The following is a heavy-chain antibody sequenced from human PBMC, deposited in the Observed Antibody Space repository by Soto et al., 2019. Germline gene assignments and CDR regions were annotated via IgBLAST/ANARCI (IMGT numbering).Heavy chain of an antibody. V-gene: IGHV3-30-3*01. CDR1: GFTFSSYA. CDR3: ASLGPAAAGTTDSPDDY. D-gene: IGHD6-13*01. J-gene: IGHJ4*02. Sequence: QVQLVESGGGVVQPGRSLRLSCAASGFTFSSYAMHWVRQAPGKGLEWVAVISYDGSNKYYADSVKGRFTISRDNSKNTLYLQMNSLRAEDTAVYYCASLGPAAAGTTDSPDDYWGKGTLVTVSS. CDR2: ISYDGSNK.